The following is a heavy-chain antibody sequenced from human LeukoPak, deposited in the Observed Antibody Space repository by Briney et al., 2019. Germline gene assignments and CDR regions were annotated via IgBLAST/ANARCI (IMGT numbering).Heavy chain of an antibody. Sequence: SETLSLTCTVSGGSISSYYWSWIRQPPGKGLEWIGYIYYSGSTNYNPSLKSRVTISVDTSKNQFSLKLSSVTAAVTAVYYCARHALGIHPYYFDYWGQGTLVTVSS. V-gene: IGHV4-59*08. CDR3: ARHALGIHPYYFDY. CDR2: IYYSGST. CDR1: GGSISSYY. D-gene: IGHD7-27*01. J-gene: IGHJ4*02.